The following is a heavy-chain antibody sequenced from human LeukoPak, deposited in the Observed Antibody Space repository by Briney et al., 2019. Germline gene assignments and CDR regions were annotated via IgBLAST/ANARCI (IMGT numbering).Heavy chain of an antibody. CDR3: ARALRGTFEY. D-gene: IGHD3-16*01. CDR2: IYTSGST. Sequence: PSQTLSLTCTVSGGSISSGSYYWSWIRQPAGKGLEWIGRIYTSGSTNYNPSLKSRVTISVDTSKNQFSLKLSSVTAADPAVYYWARALRGTFEYWGQGTLGTVSS. CDR1: GGSISSGSYY. J-gene: IGHJ4*02. V-gene: IGHV4-61*02.